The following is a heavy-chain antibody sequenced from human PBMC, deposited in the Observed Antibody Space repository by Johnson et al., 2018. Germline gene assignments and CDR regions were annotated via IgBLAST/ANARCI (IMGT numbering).Heavy chain of an antibody. Sequence: QVQLVQSGGGVVQPGRSLSLSCAASGFTFSSYGMHWVRQAPGKGLEWVAVISYAGSNKDYADSVKGRFTISRDNCKNTRDLQMNSLRAEASGVYYCARDDLDVWGKGTTVTVSS. CDR3: ARDDLDV. J-gene: IGHJ6*04. CDR2: ISYAGSNK. V-gene: IGHV3-30*03. CDR1: GFTFSSYG.